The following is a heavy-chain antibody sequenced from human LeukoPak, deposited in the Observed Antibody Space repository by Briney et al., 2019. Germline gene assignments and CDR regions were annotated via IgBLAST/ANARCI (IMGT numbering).Heavy chain of an antibody. CDR1: GFTLRSSG. J-gene: IGHJ4*02. CDR2: IWYDGSKK. D-gene: IGHD2-15*01. CDR3: VKERCTGGSCYFFDC. V-gene: IGHV3-33*06. Sequence: RGALRLSRAAPGFTLRSSGMHWVCAAPGKGLECGAVIWYDGSKKYYADSEKGQFTISRENYKHTLYLQMSSLRPEDTAVYYCVKERCTGGSCYFFDCGGQGTLVTVS.